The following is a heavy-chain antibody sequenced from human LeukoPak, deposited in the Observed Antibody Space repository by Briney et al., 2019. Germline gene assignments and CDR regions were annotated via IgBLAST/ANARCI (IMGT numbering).Heavy chain of an antibody. J-gene: IGHJ4*02. CDR3: ARWRLYYDSSGYYYDPHYFDY. V-gene: IGHV3-23*01. CDR1: GFTFSSYA. CDR2: ISGSGGST. Sequence: PGGSLRLSCAASGFTFSSYAMSWVRQAPGKGLEWVSAISGSGGSTYHADSVKGRFTISRDNSKNALYLQMNSLRAEDTAVYYCARWRLYYDSSGYYYDPHYFDYWGQGTLVTVSS. D-gene: IGHD3-22*01.